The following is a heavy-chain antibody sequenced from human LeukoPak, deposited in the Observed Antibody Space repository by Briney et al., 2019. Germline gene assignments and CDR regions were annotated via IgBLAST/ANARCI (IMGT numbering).Heavy chain of an antibody. Sequence: GGSLRLSCAASGFTFSKYAMNWVRQAPGKGLEWVSAISDSTGTTYYADSVKGRFTISRDNSKNTLYLQMNSLRAEDTAVYYCAKDRAWYLVGSIEYWGQGTLVTVSS. CDR2: ISDSTGTT. D-gene: IGHD1-26*01. CDR1: GFTFSKYA. CDR3: AKDRAWYLVGSIEY. V-gene: IGHV3-23*01. J-gene: IGHJ4*02.